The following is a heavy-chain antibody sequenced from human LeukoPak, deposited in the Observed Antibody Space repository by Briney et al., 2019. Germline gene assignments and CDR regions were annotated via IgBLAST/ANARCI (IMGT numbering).Heavy chain of an antibody. D-gene: IGHD6-19*01. V-gene: IGHV3-23*01. J-gene: IGHJ4*02. CDR1: GFSFSNYA. CDR2: ISGSGGST. Sequence: QPGGSLRLSCVPSGFSFSNYAMSWVRQAPGKGLEWVSSISGSGGSTHYVDSVKGRFTISRDKTKNTLYLQMNSLRAEDTAVYYCAKCLTYIAVAGNWGQGTLVTVSS. CDR3: AKCLTYIAVAGN.